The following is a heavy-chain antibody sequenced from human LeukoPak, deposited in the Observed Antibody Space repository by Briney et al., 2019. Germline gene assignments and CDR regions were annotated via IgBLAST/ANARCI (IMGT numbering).Heavy chain of an antibody. Sequence: GASVKVSCKASGYTFTSYDINWVRQATGQGLEWMGWMNPNSGNTGYAQKFQGRVTITRNTSISTAYMELSSLRSEDTAVYYCARGRSYVYYYDSSGYYPTFDYWGQGTLVTVSS. V-gene: IGHV1-8*03. J-gene: IGHJ4*02. CDR3: ARGRSYVYYYDSSGYYPTFDY. CDR2: MNPNSGNT. D-gene: IGHD3-22*01. CDR1: GYTFTSYD.